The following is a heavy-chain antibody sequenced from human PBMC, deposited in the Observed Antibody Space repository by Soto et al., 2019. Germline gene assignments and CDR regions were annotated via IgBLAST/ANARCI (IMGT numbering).Heavy chain of an antibody. CDR2: IYYSGST. J-gene: IGHJ5*02. Sequence: QLQLQESGPGLVKPSETLSLTCTVSGGPISGSSFHWGWIRQPPGKGLEWIGSIYYSGSTYYSPSHKSRVTLSVDMSKTQFSLKLSSVTAANTAVYYCARRERAAGTHWWFDPWGQGTLVTVSS. CDR1: GGPISGSSFH. V-gene: IGHV4-39*01. CDR3: ARRERAAGTHWWFDP. D-gene: IGHD6-13*01.